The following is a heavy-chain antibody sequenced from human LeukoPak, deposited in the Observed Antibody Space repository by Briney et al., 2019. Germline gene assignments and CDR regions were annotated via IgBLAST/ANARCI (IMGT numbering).Heavy chain of an antibody. CDR2: ISYDGSNK. Sequence: GGSLRLSCAASGFTFSSYGMHWVRQAPGKGLEWVAVISYDGSNKYYADSVKGRFTISRDNSKNTLYLQMNSLRAEDTAVYYCARDRGPQDAFDIWGQGTMVTVSS. CDR1: GFTFSSYG. J-gene: IGHJ3*02. D-gene: IGHD1-14*01. V-gene: IGHV3-30*03. CDR3: ARDRGPQDAFDI.